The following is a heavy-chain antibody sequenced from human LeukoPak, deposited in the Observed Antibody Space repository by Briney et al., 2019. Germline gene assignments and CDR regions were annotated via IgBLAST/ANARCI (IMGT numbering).Heavy chain of an antibody. Sequence: SETLSLTCTVSGGFISSYYWSWIRQPAGKGLEWIGHIYTSGNTNYNPSLKSRVTMSVDTSKNQFSLKLRSVTAADTAVYYCARDGYYFDSSGYYFWGQGTLVTVSS. V-gene: IGHV4-4*07. CDR3: ARDGYYFDSSGYYF. CDR2: IYTSGNT. CDR1: GGFISSYY. J-gene: IGHJ4*02. D-gene: IGHD3-22*01.